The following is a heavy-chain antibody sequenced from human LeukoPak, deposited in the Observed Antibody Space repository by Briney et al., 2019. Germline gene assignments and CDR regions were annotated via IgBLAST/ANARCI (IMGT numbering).Heavy chain of an antibody. CDR2: INHSGST. Sequence: SETLSLTCAVYGGSFSGYYWSWIRQPPGKGLEWIGEINHSGSTNYNSSLKSRVTISVDTSKNQFSLKLSSVTAADTAVYYCARGRLYYYDSSGYGHDIWGQGTMVTVSS. CDR3: ARGRLYYYDSSGYGHDI. J-gene: IGHJ3*02. V-gene: IGHV4-34*01. CDR1: GGSFSGYY. D-gene: IGHD3-22*01.